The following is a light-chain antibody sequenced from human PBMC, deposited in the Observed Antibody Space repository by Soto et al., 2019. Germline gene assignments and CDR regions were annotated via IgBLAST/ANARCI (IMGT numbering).Light chain of an antibody. CDR3: QQYNNWPPLT. CDR1: QSVSSN. V-gene: IGKV3-15*01. CDR2: GAS. J-gene: IGKJ4*01. Sequence: EIVMTQSPATLSVSPGERATLSCRASQSVSSNLAWYQQKPGQAPRLLIYGASTRATGIPARFSGGGSGTEFTLTISSLPSEDFAVYYWQQYNNWPPLTFGGGTKVEIK.